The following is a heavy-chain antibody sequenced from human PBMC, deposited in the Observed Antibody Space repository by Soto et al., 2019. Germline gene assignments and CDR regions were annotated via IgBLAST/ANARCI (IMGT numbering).Heavy chain of an antibody. D-gene: IGHD3-10*01. CDR2: IYYSGST. CDR3: ARRVYGSGSYYFHYYYYGMDV. CDR1: GGSISSSSYY. V-gene: IGHV4-39*01. Sequence: PSETLSLTCTVSGGSISSSSYYWGWIRQPPGKGLEWIGSIYYSGSTYYNPSLKSRVTISVDTSKNQFSLKLSSVTAADTAVYYCARRVYGSGSYYFHYYYYGMDVWGQGTTVTV. J-gene: IGHJ6*02.